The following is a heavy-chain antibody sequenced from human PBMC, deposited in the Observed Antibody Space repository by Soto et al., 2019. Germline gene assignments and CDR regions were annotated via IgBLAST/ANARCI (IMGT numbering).Heavy chain of an antibody. CDR3: VRVRGYCSSTSCYPYYFDY. J-gene: IGHJ4*02. CDR1: GFIFSRYT. CDR2: IKQDGNEK. D-gene: IGHD2-2*01. Sequence: HPGGSLRLSCAASGFIFSRYTMSWVRQAPGKGLEWVANIKQDGNEKYYVDSVKGRFTISRDNAKNSLYLQMNSLRAEDTAVYYCVRVRGYCSSTSCYPYYFDYWGQGTLVTVSS. V-gene: IGHV3-7*01.